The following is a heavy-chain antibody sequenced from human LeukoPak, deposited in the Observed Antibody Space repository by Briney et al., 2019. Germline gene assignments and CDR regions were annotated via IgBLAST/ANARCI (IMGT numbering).Heavy chain of an antibody. V-gene: IGHV1-24*01. CDR2: FDPEDGET. Sequence: GASVKVSCKVSGYTLTELSMHWVRQAPGKGLEWRGGFDPEDGETIYAQKFQGRVTMTEDTSTDTAYMELSSLRSEDTAVYYCATGTIVVVPAAIGAFDYWGQGTLVTVSS. J-gene: IGHJ4*02. D-gene: IGHD2-2*01. CDR3: ATGTIVVVPAAIGAFDY. CDR1: GYTLTELS.